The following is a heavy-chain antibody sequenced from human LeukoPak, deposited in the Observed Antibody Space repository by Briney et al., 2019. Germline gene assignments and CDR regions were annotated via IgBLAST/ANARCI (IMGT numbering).Heavy chain of an antibody. V-gene: IGHV4-34*01. CDR1: GGSFSGYY. D-gene: IGHD6-6*01. Sequence: SETLSLTCAVYGGSFSGYYWSWIRQPPGKGLEWIGEINHSGSTNYNPSLKSRVTISVDASKNQFSLKLSSVTAADTAVYYCARGRYSSSFLAYWGQGTLVTVSS. CDR2: INHSGST. J-gene: IGHJ4*02. CDR3: ARGRYSSSFLAY.